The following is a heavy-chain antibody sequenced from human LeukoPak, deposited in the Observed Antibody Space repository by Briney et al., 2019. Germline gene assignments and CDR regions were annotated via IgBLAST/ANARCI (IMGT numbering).Heavy chain of an antibody. CDR2: ISHIGST. CDR3: AGDELALNALDI. CDR1: GGSISGYK. Sequence: SETLSLTCSVSGGSISGYKWSWIRQPAGKGLEWIGYISHIGSTNYSPSLKSRVIISVDTSKNQFSLRLSSVTAADTAVYYCAGDELALNALDIWGQGTMVTVSP. V-gene: IGHV4-59*01. J-gene: IGHJ3*02. D-gene: IGHD1-7*01.